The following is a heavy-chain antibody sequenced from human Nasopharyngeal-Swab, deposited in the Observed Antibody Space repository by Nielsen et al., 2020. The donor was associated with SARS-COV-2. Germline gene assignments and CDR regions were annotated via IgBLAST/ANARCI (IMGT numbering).Heavy chain of an antibody. CDR3: AREDIVVVPAVLSPIWYFDL. CDR1: GGSISSGSYY. J-gene: IGHJ2*01. Sequence: SETLSLTCTVSGGSISSGSYYWSWIRQPAGKGLEWIGRIYTSGSTNYNPSLKSRVTISVDTSKNQFSLKLSSVTAADTAVYYCAREDIVVVPAVLSPIWYFDLWGRGTLVTVSS. V-gene: IGHV4-61*02. CDR2: IYTSGST. D-gene: IGHD2-2*01.